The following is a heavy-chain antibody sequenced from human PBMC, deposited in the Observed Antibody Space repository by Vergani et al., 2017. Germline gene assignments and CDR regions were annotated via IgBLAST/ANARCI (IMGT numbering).Heavy chain of an antibody. V-gene: IGHV1-69*02. CDR1: GGTFSSYT. J-gene: IGHJ6*02. Sequence: QVQLVQSGAEVKKPGSSVKVSCKASGGTFSSYTISWVRQAPGQGLEWMGRIIPILGIANYAQKFQGRVTMTADKSTSTAYMELSSLRSEDTAVYYCARETTVTTKRNYYYGMDVWGQGTTVTVSS. CDR2: IIPILGIA. D-gene: IGHD4-17*01. CDR3: ARETTVTTKRNYYYGMDV.